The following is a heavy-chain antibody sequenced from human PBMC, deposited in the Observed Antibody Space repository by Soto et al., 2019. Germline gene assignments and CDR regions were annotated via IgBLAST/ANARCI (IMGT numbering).Heavy chain of an antibody. CDR1: GGTFSSYA. J-gene: IGHJ6*02. V-gene: IGHV1-69*06. D-gene: IGHD1-1*01. Sequence: QVQLVQSGAEVKKPGSSVKVSCKASGGTFSSYAISWVRQAPGQGLEWMGGIIPIFGTANYAQKFQGRVTISACKSTGRDYMGVGGLRSEDTGVCYCTMSRGGRYNGNDGWGDGMDVWGQGTTVTVSS. CDR3: TMSRGGRYNGNDGWGDGMDV. CDR2: IIPIFGTA.